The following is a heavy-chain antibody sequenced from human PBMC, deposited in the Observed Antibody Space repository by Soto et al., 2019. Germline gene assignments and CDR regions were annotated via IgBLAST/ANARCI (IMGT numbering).Heavy chain of an antibody. CDR1: GFTFSSYW. Sequence: EVQLVESGGGLVQPGGSLRLSCAASGFTFSSYWVTWVRQAPGKGLEWVANIKHDGSEKYYVDSVKGRFTISRDNAKNSLYLQRNSLRAEDTAVYYCARDRGGGFDNWGQGTLVTVSS. V-gene: IGHV3-7*04. J-gene: IGHJ4*02. CDR2: IKHDGSEK. CDR3: ARDRGGGFDN. D-gene: IGHD3-10*01.